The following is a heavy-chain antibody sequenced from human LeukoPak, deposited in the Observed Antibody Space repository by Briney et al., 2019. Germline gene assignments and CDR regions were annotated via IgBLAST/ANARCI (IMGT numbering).Heavy chain of an antibody. V-gene: IGHV1-18*01. J-gene: IGHJ4*02. CDR2: ISADNGNT. D-gene: IGHD3-3*01. CDR3: ARVQPSYDFWSGYYGLFDY. CDR1: GYTFTSYG. Sequence: GASVKVSCKASGYTFTSYGISWVRQAPGQGLEWMGWISADNGNTNYAQKLQGRVTMTTDTSTSTAYMELRSLRSDDTAVYYCARVQPSYDFWSGYYGLFDYWGQGTLVTVSS.